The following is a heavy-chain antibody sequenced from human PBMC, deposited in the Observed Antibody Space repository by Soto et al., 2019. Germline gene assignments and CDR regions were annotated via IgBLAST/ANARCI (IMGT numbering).Heavy chain of an antibody. Sequence: SETLSLTCTVSGGSVSSVSDYWGWIRQPPGKGLEWIGSIYYSGTTYYNPSLESRVTISVDTSKNQLSLKLTSVTAADTALYFCARLSGWSRNNCFDPWGQGTLVTVSS. CDR2: IYYSGTT. CDR3: ARLSGWSRNNCFDP. V-gene: IGHV4-39*01. CDR1: GGSVSSVSDY. J-gene: IGHJ5*02. D-gene: IGHD6-19*01.